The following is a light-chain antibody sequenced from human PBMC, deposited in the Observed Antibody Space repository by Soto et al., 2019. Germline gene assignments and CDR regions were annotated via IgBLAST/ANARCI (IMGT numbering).Light chain of an antibody. V-gene: IGKV1-5*03. Sequence: DIQMTQSPSTLSASVGDRVTITCRASQSPSTWLAWYQQRPGKTPKLLISEASKLESGVPSRFSGSGSGTEFTLTISSLQPDDFATYYCQQYITYPYAFGQGTKVEIK. CDR2: EAS. J-gene: IGKJ1*01. CDR3: QQYITYPYA. CDR1: QSPSTW.